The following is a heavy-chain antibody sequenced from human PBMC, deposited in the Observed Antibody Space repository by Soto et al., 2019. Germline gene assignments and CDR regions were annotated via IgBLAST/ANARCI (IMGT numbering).Heavy chain of an antibody. CDR1: GYTFTGYY. CDR2: INPNSGGT. D-gene: IGHD5-12*01. Sequence: ASVKVSCKASGYTFTGYYMHWVRQAPGQGLEWMGWINPNSGGTNYAQKFQGRVTMTRDTFISTAYMELSRLRSDDTAEYYCDRGYSGYDYLGGMYVWGQGTTVTVSS. J-gene: IGHJ6*02. V-gene: IGHV1-2*02. CDR3: DRGYSGYDYLGGMYV.